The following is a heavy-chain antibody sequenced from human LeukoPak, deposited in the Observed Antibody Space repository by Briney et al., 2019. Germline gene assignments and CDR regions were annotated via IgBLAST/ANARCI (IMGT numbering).Heavy chain of an antibody. V-gene: IGHV3-48*04. Sequence: GGSLRLSCAASRFTLSTYWMTWVRQAPGKGLEWVSYISSSGSTIYYADSVKGRFTISRDNAKNSLYLQMNSLRAEDTAVYYCARGGAAMVNYWGQGTLVTVSS. CDR2: ISSSGSTI. CDR3: ARGGAAMVNY. CDR1: RFTLSTYW. D-gene: IGHD5-18*01. J-gene: IGHJ4*02.